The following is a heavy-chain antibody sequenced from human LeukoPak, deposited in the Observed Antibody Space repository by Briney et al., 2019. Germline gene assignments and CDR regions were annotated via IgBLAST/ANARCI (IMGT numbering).Heavy chain of an antibody. CDR1: GFTFSSYA. Sequence: GGSLRLSCAASGFTFSSYAMHWVRQAPGKGLEWVAVISYDGSNKYYADSVKGRFTISRDNSKNTLYLQMNSLRAEDTAVYYCARGVVLNDAFDIWGQGTMVTVSS. CDR2: ISYDGSNK. V-gene: IGHV3-30-3*01. CDR3: ARGVVLNDAFDI. J-gene: IGHJ3*02. D-gene: IGHD2-15*01.